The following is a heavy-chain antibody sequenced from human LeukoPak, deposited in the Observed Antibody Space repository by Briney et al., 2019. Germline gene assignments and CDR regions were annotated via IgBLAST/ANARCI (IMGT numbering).Heavy chain of an antibody. CDR1: GGTFSRYA. Sequence: SVKVSCKASGGTFSRYAISWVRQAPGQGLGWMGGIMLIFGTANYAQKFQGRVTITTDESTSTAYMELSSLRSEDTAVYYCAIANRTYYDFGGVFDYWGQGTLVTVSS. J-gene: IGHJ4*02. CDR3: AIANRTYYDFGGVFDY. D-gene: IGHD3-3*01. V-gene: IGHV1-69*05. CDR2: IMLIFGTA.